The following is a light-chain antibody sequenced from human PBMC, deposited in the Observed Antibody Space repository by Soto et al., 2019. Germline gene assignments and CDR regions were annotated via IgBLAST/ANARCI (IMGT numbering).Light chain of an antibody. CDR3: NSYTSTNKV. CDR1: SSDIGGYNY. V-gene: IGLV2-14*01. Sequence: QSVLTQPPSASGSPGQSVAISCTGTSSDIGGYNYVSWYQQHPGKAPKLIIYEVSNRPSGVSNRFSGSKSGNTASLTISGLQAEDEADYYCNSYTSTNKVFGGGTKLTVL. J-gene: IGLJ2*01. CDR2: EVS.